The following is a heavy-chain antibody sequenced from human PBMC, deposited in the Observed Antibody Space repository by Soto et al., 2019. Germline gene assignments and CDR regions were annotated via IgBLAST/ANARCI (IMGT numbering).Heavy chain of an antibody. CDR1: GGTFSSYA. D-gene: IGHD6-13*01. CDR3: ARDGYSSSWSPEYYYYGMDV. Sequence: SVKVSSKASGGTFSSYAISWVRQAPGQGLEWMGGIIPIFGTANYAQKFQGRVTITADESTSTAYMELSSLRSEDTAVYYCARDGYSSSWSPEYYYYGMDVWGQGTTVTVSS. CDR2: IIPIFGTA. V-gene: IGHV1-69*13. J-gene: IGHJ6*02.